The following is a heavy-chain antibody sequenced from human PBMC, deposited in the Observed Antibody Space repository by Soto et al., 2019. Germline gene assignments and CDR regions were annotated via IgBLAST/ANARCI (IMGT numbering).Heavy chain of an antibody. CDR3: ARGFKQWLVRYYYYGMDV. D-gene: IGHD6-19*01. CDR2: IIPIFGTA. V-gene: IGHV1-69*13. Sequence: ASVKVSCKASGGTFSSYAISWVRQAPGQGLEWMGGIIPIFGTANYAQKFQGRVTITADESTSTAYMELSSLRSEDTAVYYCARGFKQWLVRYYYYGMDVCGQATTVTVS. CDR1: GGTFSSYA. J-gene: IGHJ6*02.